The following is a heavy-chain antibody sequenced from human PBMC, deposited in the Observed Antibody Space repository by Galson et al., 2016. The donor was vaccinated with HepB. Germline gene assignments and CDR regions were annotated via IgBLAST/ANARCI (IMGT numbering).Heavy chain of an antibody. V-gene: IGHV4-39*01. CDR3: ARGGFQDC. CDR1: GGSISSTNYY. CDR2: IYYDGRNT. Sequence: SETLSLTCTVSGGSISSTNYYWTWIRQPPGKGLEFIGSIYYDGRNTYYNPSLKSRLTISIGAPNERFSLSLNSVTAADTAVYYCARGGFQDCWGQGTLVTVSS. J-gene: IGHJ4*02.